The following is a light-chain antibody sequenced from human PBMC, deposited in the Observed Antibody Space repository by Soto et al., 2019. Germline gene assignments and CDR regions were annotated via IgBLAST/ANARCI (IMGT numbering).Light chain of an antibody. Sequence: AIQMTQSPSSLSASVGDRVTITCRASQDIGKDLGWYQQKPGKAPKLLIYGTSTLQSGVPSRFSGSGSGTGFTLTISSLQPEDFAAYYCLQDYSYPYTFGQGTKLEIK. V-gene: IGKV1-6*01. CDR3: LQDYSYPYT. J-gene: IGKJ2*01. CDR2: GTS. CDR1: QDIGKD.